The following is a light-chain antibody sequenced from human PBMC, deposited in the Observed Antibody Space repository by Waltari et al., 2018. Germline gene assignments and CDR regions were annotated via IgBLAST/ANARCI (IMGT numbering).Light chain of an antibody. CDR2: YVS. CDR1: RSDVGGYDY. Sequence: QSALTQPASVSGSPGQSITISCPGTRSDVGGYDYVSWYQQHPGKAPKLMIYYVSNRPSGVSNRFSGSKSGNTASLTISGLQAEDEADYYCISYTGSNTWVFGGGTRLTVL. CDR3: ISYTGSNTWV. V-gene: IGLV2-14*03. J-gene: IGLJ3*02.